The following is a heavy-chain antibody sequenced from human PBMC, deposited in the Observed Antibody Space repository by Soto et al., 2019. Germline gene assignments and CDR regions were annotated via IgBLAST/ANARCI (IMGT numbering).Heavy chain of an antibody. D-gene: IGHD1-20*01. CDR1: GYTFTSYD. Sequence: GASVKVSCKASGYTFTSYDINWVRPATVQGLEWMGWLNPNSGNTGYAQKFQGRVTMTRNTSISTAYMELSSLRSEDTAVYYCARSPMTGTTWFDPWGQGTRVTVSS. CDR3: ARSPMTGTTWFDP. CDR2: LNPNSGNT. V-gene: IGHV1-8*01. J-gene: IGHJ5*02.